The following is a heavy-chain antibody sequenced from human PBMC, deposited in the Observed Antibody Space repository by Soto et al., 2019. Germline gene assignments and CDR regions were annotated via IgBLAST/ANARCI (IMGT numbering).Heavy chain of an antibody. Sequence: KKQGASVKVSCKASGYTFTSYGISWVRQAPGQGLEWMGWISAYNGNTNYAQKLQGRVTMTTDTSTSTAYMELRSLRSDDTAVYYCARRSYYYDSSTLGAFDIWGQGTMVTVSS. D-gene: IGHD3-22*01. V-gene: IGHV1-18*01. CDR1: GYTFTSYG. CDR3: ARRSYYYDSSTLGAFDI. J-gene: IGHJ3*02. CDR2: ISAYNGNT.